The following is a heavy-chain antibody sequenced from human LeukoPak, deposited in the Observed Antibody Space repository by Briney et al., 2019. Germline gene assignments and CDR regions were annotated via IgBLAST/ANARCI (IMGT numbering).Heavy chain of an antibody. CDR1: GYTFTSYD. CDR2: MNPNSGNT. CDR3: ARDHSLGLYTGGMEAFDI. Sequence: ASVKVSCKASGYTFTSYDINWVRQATGQGLEWMGWMNPNSGNTGYAQKFQGRVTMTTDTSTSTAYMELRSLRSDDTAVYYCARDHSLGLYTGGMEAFDIWGQGTMVTVSS. J-gene: IGHJ3*02. D-gene: IGHD3-16*01. V-gene: IGHV1-8*01.